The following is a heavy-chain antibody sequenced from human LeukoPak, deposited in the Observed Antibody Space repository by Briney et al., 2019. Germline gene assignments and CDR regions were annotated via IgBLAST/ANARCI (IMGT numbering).Heavy chain of an antibody. CDR1: VGSVSSGSYY. Sequence: SETLSLTCTVSVGSVSSGSYYWSWIRQPPGKGLEWIGYIYYSGSTNYNPSLKSRVTISVDTSKNQFSLKLSSVTAADTAVYYCARVIKGSLGYCSGGSCYPPPYFDYWGQGTLVTVSS. J-gene: IGHJ4*02. CDR2: IYYSGST. V-gene: IGHV4-61*01. CDR3: ARVIKGSLGYCSGGSCYPPPYFDY. D-gene: IGHD2-15*01.